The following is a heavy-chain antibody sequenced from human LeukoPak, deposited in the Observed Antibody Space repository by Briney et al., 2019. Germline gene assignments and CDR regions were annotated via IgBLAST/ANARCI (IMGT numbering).Heavy chain of an antibody. Sequence: PSETLSLTCTVSGGSISSSGSYWAWIRQPPGKGLEWIGSIYYSGSTYYNPSLKSRVTISVDTSKNQFSLKLSSVTAADTAVYYCARHVIDTSGYYLDYFDYWGQGTLVTVSS. J-gene: IGHJ4*02. CDR3: ARHVIDTSGYYLDYFDY. CDR1: GGSISSSGSY. D-gene: IGHD3-22*01. CDR2: IYYSGST. V-gene: IGHV4-39*01.